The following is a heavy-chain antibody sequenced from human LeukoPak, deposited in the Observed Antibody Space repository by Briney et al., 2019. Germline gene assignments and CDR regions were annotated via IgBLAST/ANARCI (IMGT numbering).Heavy chain of an antibody. CDR3: AREGWYSSGWYPRHNWFDP. J-gene: IGHJ5*02. D-gene: IGHD6-19*01. Sequence: SETLSLTCTVSGGSISSYYWSWIRQPPGKGLEWIGRIYTSGSTNYNPSLKSRVTMSVDTSKNQFSLKLSSVTAADTAVYYCAREGWYSSGWYPRHNWFDPWGQGTLVTVSS. CDR2: IYTSGST. V-gene: IGHV4-4*07. CDR1: GGSISSYY.